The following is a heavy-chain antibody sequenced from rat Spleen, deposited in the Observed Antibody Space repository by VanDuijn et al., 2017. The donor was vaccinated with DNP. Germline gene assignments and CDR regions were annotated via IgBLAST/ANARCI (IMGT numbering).Heavy chain of an antibody. D-gene: IGHD1-11*01. Sequence: EVQLVESGGGLVLPGGSLKLSCAASGFTFSHYYMAWVRQAPTKGLELVAYISYFGDNTYSGDSVKGRFTISRDNAKSTLYLQMNSLRSEDMATYYCARHGRRVFDYWGQGVMVTVSS. CDR1: GFTFSHYY. CDR2: ISYFGDNT. J-gene: IGHJ2*01. V-gene: IGHV5-22*01. CDR3: ARHGRRVFDY.